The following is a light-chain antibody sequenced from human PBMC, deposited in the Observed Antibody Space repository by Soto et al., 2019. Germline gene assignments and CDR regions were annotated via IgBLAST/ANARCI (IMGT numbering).Light chain of an antibody. V-gene: IGLV1-47*01. J-gene: IGLJ2*01. CDR1: SSNIGRNY. Sequence: QSVLTQTPSVSGTPGQRVNISCSGSSSNIGRNYVYWYHQFPGTAPKLLIYRDNERPSGVPDRFSGSKSGTSASLALSGLRSGDEADYHGATWDDSLGGPGFGGGTKLTVL. CDR3: ATWDDSLGGPG. CDR2: RDN.